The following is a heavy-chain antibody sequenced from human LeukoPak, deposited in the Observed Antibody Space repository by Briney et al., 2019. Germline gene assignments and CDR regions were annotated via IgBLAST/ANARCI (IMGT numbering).Heavy chain of an antibody. Sequence: MGRINPNSGGTNYAQKFQGRVTMTRDTSISTAYMELSRLRSDDTAVYYCARGGDYGFGMDVWGQGTTVTVSS. V-gene: IGHV1-2*06. CDR3: ARGGDYGFGMDV. J-gene: IGHJ6*02. D-gene: IGHD4-17*01. CDR2: INPNSGGT.